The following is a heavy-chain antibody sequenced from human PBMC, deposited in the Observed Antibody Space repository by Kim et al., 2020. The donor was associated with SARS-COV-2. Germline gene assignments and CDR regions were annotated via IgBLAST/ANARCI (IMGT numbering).Heavy chain of an antibody. CDR2: IYYSGST. D-gene: IGHD6-13*01. J-gene: IGHJ4*02. V-gene: IGHV4-30-4*01. CDR1: GGSISSGDYY. CDR3: ARARDQNLAAGRGAAAGPHGFDS. Sequence: SETLSLTCTVSGGSISSGDYYWSWIRQPPGKGLEWIGYIYYSGSTYYNPSLKSRVTISVDTSKNQFSLKLSSVTAADTAVYYCARARDQNLAAGRGAAAGPHGFDSWGQGTLVAVSS.